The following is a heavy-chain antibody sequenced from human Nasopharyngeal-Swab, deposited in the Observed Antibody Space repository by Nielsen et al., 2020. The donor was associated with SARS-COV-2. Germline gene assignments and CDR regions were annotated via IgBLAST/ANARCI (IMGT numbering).Heavy chain of an antibody. CDR2: ISGSGGST. CDR1: GFTFSSYA. V-gene: IGHV3-23*01. D-gene: IGHD6-19*01. J-gene: IGHJ4*02. Sequence: GESLKISCAASGFTFSSYAMSWVRQAPGKGPEWVSAISGSGGSTYYADSVKGRFTISRDNSKNTLYLQMNSLRAEDTAVYYCAKDRRGWYPDYWGQGTLVTVSS. CDR3: AKDRRGWYPDY.